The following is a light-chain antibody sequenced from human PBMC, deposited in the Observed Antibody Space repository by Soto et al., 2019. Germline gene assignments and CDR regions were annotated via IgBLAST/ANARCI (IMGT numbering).Light chain of an antibody. CDR2: GNS. CDR3: QSYDSSLSGGGA. CDR1: SSNIVAGYD. V-gene: IGLV1-40*01. Sequence: QSVLTQPPSVSRAPGQRVTISCTGSSSNIVAGYDVHWYQQLPGTAPKLLIYGNSNRPSGVPDRFSGSKSGTSASLAITGLQAEDEADYYCQSYDSSLSGGGAFGGGTKVTVL. J-gene: IGLJ3*02.